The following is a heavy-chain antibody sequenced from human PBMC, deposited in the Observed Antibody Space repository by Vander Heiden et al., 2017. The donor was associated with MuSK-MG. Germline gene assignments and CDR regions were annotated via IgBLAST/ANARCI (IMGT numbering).Heavy chain of an antibody. D-gene: IGHD6-13*01. V-gene: IGHV3-23*01. CDR1: GFTFSSYA. CDR3: AMRTGGAAGVFDY. CDR2: IGGSGGST. J-gene: IGHJ4*02. Sequence: EVQLLESGGGLLQPGGSLRLSCAASGFTFSSYAMSWVRQAPGKGLERVSAIGGSGGSTYYADAVKGRFTISRDNAKKTLYLQMKRMRDEDTAVYYSAMRTGGAAGVFDYWCQGTMVTVYS.